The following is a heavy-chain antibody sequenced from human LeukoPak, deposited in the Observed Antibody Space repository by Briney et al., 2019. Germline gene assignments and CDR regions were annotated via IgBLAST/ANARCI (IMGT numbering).Heavy chain of an antibody. CDR1: GFTFSSYA. CDR3: AREGIAAQARTFDY. D-gene: IGHD6-13*01. J-gene: IGHJ4*02. V-gene: IGHV3-30-3*01. CDR2: ISYDGSNK. Sequence: GRSLRLSCAASGFTFSSYAMHWVRQAPGKGLEWVAVISYDGSNKYYADSVKGRFTISRDNSKNTLYLQMNSLRAEDTAVYYCAREGIAAQARTFDYWGQGTLVTVSS.